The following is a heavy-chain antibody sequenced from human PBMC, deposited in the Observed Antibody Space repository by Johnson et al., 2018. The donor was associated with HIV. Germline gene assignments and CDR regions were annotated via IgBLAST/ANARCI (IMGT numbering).Heavy chain of an antibody. V-gene: IGHV3-30*03. J-gene: IGHJ3*02. CDR1: GFTFSSYG. CDR3: GMSGVEDAAFDI. Sequence: QEKLVESGGGVVQPGRSLRLSCAASGFTFSSYGMHWVRQVPDKGLEWVAVISYDGTNQYHADSVKGRFTISRDNSKNTLYLQMNSLRAEDTAVFYCGMSGVEDAAFDIWGQGTMVTVSS. CDR2: ISYDGTNQ. D-gene: IGHD7-27*01.